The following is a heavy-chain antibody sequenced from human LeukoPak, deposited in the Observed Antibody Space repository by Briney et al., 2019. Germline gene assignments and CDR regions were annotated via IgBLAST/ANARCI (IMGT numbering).Heavy chain of an antibody. D-gene: IGHD3-22*01. CDR2: INPNSGGT. CDR3: ARGTYYYDSSGYYPLYFDY. Sequence: ASVKVSCKASGYTFTGYYMHWVRQAPGQGLEWMGWINPNSGGTNYAQKFQGRVTMTRDTSISTAYMELSRLRSDDTAVYYCARGTYYYDSSGYYPLYFDYWGQGTLVTVSS. V-gene: IGHV1-2*02. CDR1: GYTFTGYY. J-gene: IGHJ4*02.